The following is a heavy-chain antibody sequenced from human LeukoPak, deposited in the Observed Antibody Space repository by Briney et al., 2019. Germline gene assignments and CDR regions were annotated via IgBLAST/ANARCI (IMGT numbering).Heavy chain of an antibody. CDR3: ARGYDYVWGSYRSAGYYFDY. Sequence: PSETLSLTCAVYGGSFSGYYWSWIRQPLGKGLEWIGEINHSGSTNYNPSLKSRVTISVDTSKNQFSLKLSSVTAADTAVYYCARGYDYVWGSYRSAGYYFDYWGQGTLVTVSS. J-gene: IGHJ4*02. V-gene: IGHV4-34*01. D-gene: IGHD3-16*02. CDR1: GGSFSGYY. CDR2: INHSGST.